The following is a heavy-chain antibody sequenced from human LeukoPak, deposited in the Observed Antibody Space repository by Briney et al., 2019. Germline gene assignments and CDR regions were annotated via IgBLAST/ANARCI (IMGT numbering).Heavy chain of an antibody. CDR1: GFTFSGYW. CDR2: INGDGYSI. V-gene: IGHV3-74*03. J-gene: IGHJ5*01. D-gene: IGHD6-19*01. Sequence: GGSLRLSCAASGFTFSGYWMHWVRQAPGKGLVWVSRINGDGYSITYADSVKGRFTISRDNAKNTLYLQMNSLIAEDTAVYFCTRAGYSSGFDSWGQGTLVTVSS. CDR3: TRAGYSSGFDS.